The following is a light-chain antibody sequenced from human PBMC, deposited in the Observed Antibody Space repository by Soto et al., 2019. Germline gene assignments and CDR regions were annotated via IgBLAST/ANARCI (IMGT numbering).Light chain of an antibody. CDR1: QSINNR. CDR2: DAS. Sequence: IQMTQSPSTLSASIGDRVTITCRASQSINNRLACYQQMPGKAPNLLIYDASTLESGVPSRFRGSGSETEFTLTISGLQPDDFATYYCQQFIDGWTFGQGTKVDIK. V-gene: IGKV1-5*01. CDR3: QQFIDGWT. J-gene: IGKJ1*01.